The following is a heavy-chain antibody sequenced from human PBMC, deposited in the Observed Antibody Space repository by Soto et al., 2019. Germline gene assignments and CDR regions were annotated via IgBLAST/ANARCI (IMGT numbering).Heavy chain of an antibody. V-gene: IGHV4-39*01. CDR3: ARQQYDFWSGYYTGGFDP. J-gene: IGHJ5*02. Sequence: PSETLSLTCTVSGGSISSSSYYWGWIRQPPGKGLEWIGSIYYSGSTYYNPSLKSRVTISVDTSKNQFSLKLSSVTAADTAVYYCARQQYDFWSGYYTGGFDPWGQGTLVTVS. D-gene: IGHD3-3*01. CDR1: GGSISSSSYY. CDR2: IYYSGST.